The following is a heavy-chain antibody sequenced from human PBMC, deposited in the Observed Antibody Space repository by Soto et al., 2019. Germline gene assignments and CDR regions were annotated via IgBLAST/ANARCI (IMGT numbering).Heavy chain of an antibody. J-gene: IGHJ3*02. D-gene: IGHD3-3*01. Sequence: GGSLRLSCAASGFTVSSNYMSWVRQAPGKGLEWVSVIYSGGSTYYADSVKGRFTISRDNSKNTLYLQMNSLRAEDTAVYYCASYDFWSGTDAFDIWGQGTMVTVSS. CDR1: GFTVSSNY. V-gene: IGHV3-53*01. CDR3: ASYDFWSGTDAFDI. CDR2: IYSGGST.